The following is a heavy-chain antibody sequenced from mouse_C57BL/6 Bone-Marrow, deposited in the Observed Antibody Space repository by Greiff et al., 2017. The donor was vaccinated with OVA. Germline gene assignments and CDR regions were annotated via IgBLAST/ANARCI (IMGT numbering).Heavy chain of an antibody. CDR2: IYPEDGDT. D-gene: IGHD2-3*01. Sequence: VQLQQSGAELVRPGASVKLSCTASGFAFRDDYMHWVKQRPEQGLEWIGRIYPEDGDTEYASKFKGKATLTADTSSNTAYLQLSSLTSEDSAFYYCTFGGYYFAYWGQGTLVTVSA. V-gene: IGHV14-4*01. CDR1: GFAFRDDY. CDR3: TFGGYYFAY. J-gene: IGHJ3*01.